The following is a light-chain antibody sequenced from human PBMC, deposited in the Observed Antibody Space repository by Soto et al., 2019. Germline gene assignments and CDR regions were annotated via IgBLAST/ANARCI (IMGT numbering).Light chain of an antibody. CDR1: SANIGAGYD. CDR2: GNS. CDR3: QSYDSSGYV. J-gene: IGLJ1*01. V-gene: IGLV1-40*01. Sequence: QAVVTQPPSVSGAPGQRVTISCTVSSANIGAGYDLHWYQQLPGTAPKLLIYGNSNRPSGVPDRFSVSKSGTSASLAITALQADDEADYYCQSYDSSGYVFGTGTKLTVL.